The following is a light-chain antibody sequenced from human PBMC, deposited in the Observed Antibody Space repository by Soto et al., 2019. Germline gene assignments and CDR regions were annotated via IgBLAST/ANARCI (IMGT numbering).Light chain of an antibody. Sequence: QSVLTQPPSASGTPGQRVTISCSGSSSNIGSNSVYWYKQLPGAAPKLLIYKNNQRPSGVPDRVSGSKSGTSASLAISGLRSEDEADYYCAAWDDSLSVGVFGTGTKLTVL. CDR2: KNN. CDR1: SSNIGSNS. V-gene: IGLV1-47*01. J-gene: IGLJ1*01. CDR3: AAWDDSLSVGV.